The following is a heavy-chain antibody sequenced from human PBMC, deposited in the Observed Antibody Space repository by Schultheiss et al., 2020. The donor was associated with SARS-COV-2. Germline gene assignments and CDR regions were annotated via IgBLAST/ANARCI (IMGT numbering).Heavy chain of an antibody. J-gene: IGHJ5*02. CDR1: GGSISSNY. D-gene: IGHD2-2*02. CDR2: IYYSGST. V-gene: IGHV4-39*07. CDR3: ARDAPYCSSTSCYISPRGWFDP. Sequence: SQTLSLTCSVSGGSISSNYWSWIRQPPGKGLEWIGSIYYSGSTYYNPSLKSRVTISVDTSKNQFSLKLSSVTAADTAVYYCARDAPYCSSTSCYISPRGWFDPWGQGTLVTVSS.